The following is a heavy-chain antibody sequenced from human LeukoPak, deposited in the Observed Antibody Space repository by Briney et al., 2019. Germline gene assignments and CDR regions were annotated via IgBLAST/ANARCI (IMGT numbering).Heavy chain of an antibody. CDR3: ARQLGYCSSTSCYADKVDY. Sequence: MSSETLSLTCTVSAPSISSSSYYSGWLRQPPWKGLEWIGSIYYSGSTYYNPSLKSRVTISVDTSKNQFSLKLSSVTAADTAVYYCARQLGYCSSTSCYADKVDYWGQGTLVTVSS. J-gene: IGHJ4*02. V-gene: IGHV4-39*01. CDR1: APSISSSSYY. CDR2: IYYSGST. D-gene: IGHD2-2*01.